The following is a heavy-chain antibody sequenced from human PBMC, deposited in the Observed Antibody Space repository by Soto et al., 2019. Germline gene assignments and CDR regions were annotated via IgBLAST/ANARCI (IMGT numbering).Heavy chain of an antibody. D-gene: IGHD6-13*01. CDR1: GYSFTSYW. CDR2: IYPGDSDT. Sequence: GESLKLSCKGSGYSFTSYWIGWVRQMPGKGLEWMGIIYPGDSDTKYSRSFQGQVTISADKSSSTAYLQWSSLKASDTAIYYCARQGAAVPTVPLIWFDPWGQGTLVTVSS. CDR3: ARQGAAVPTVPLIWFDP. J-gene: IGHJ5*02. V-gene: IGHV5-51*01.